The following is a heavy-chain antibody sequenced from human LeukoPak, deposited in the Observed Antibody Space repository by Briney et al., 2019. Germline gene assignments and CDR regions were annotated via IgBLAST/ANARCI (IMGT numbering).Heavy chain of an antibody. D-gene: IGHD5-18*01. CDR3: ARQGGGYSYGVDY. CDR2: IYYSGST. CDR1: GGSIRSYY. Sequence: SETLSLTCTVSGGSIRSYYWSWIRQPPGKGLEWIGYIYYSGSTNYNPSLKSRVTISVDTSKNQFSLKLSSVTAADTAVYYCARQGGGYSYGVDYWGQGTLVTVSS. V-gene: IGHV4-59*08. J-gene: IGHJ4*02.